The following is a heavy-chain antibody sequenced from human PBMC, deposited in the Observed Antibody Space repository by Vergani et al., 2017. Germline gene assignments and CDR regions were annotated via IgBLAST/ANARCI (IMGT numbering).Heavy chain of an antibody. J-gene: IGHJ4*02. Sequence: EVQLVESGGGLLQPGRSLRLSCAASGFTLDDYAMHWVRQAPGKGLEWVSGISWNSGSIGYADSLKGRFTISRDNAKNSLYLQMNSLRAEDTALYYCARGGLFGEFEYYFDYWGQGTLVTVSS. CDR2: ISWNSGSI. V-gene: IGHV3-9*01. CDR1: GFTLDDYA. CDR3: ARGGLFGEFEYYFDY. D-gene: IGHD3-10*02.